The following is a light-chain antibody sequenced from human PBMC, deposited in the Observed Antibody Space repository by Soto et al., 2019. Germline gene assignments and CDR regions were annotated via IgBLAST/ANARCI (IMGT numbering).Light chain of an antibody. CDR3: CSYAGSSTPYV. J-gene: IGLJ1*01. CDR1: SSDVGSYNL. V-gene: IGLV2-23*02. Sequence: QSVLTQPASVSGSPGQSITISCTGTSSDVGSYNLVSWYQQHPGKAPKLMIYDVSNRPSGVSNRFSGSKSGNTASLTISGLQAEDEADYYCCSYAGSSTPYVFGTGTQLTVL. CDR2: DVS.